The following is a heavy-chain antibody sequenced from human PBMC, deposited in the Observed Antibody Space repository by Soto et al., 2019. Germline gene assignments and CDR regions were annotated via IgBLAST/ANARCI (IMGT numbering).Heavy chain of an antibody. CDR3: AREGATPEPNWFDP. D-gene: IGHD2-15*01. CDR1: GGSISSGGYY. CDR2: IYYSGST. Sequence: QVQLQESGPGLVKPSQTLSLTCTVSGGSISSGGYYWSWIRQHPGKGLEWIGYIYYSGSTYYNPSRKSRVTISVDTSKNQFSLKLSSVTAADTAVYYCAREGATPEPNWFDPWGQGTLVTVSS. J-gene: IGHJ5*02. V-gene: IGHV4-31*03.